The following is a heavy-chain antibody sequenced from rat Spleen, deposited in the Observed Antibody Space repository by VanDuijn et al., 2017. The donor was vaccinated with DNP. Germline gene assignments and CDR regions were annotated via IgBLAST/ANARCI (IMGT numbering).Heavy chain of an antibody. Sequence: QVQLKESGPGLVQPSQTLSLTCTVAGFSLTGYNVHWVRQPPGKGLEWMGIIWNTGGTRYNSALKSRLTISRDTPNTQIFLNVKSLQTEDTATYYCVRGGSSSIPVFDYWGQGVMVTVSS. CDR3: VRGGSSSIPVFDY. CDR2: IWNTGGT. V-gene: IGHV2-41*01. CDR1: GFSLTGYN. D-gene: IGHD1-2*01. J-gene: IGHJ2*01.